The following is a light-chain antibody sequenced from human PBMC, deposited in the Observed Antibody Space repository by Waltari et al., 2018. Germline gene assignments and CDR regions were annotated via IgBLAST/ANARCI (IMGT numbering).Light chain of an antibody. CDR3: QSYDTTLSVV. CDR1: GSNIGAGYA. Sequence: QSVLTQPPSVSGAPGPRVTISCTGCGSNIGAGYAVHWYQQLPRAAPKLLIYGSTSRPLGVPDRFFGSTSGASAFLAITGLQAEDEADYYCQSYDTTLSVVFGGGTKLTVL. J-gene: IGLJ3*02. CDR2: GST. V-gene: IGLV1-40*01.